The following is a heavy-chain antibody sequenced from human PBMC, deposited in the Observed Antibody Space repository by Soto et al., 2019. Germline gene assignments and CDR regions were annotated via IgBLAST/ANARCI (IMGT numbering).Heavy chain of an antibody. V-gene: IGHV4-30-4*03. CDR1: GGSISSGNFY. CDR2: IYFSGST. D-gene: IGHD3-10*02. Sequence: VQLQESGPGLVRPSETLSLTCTVSGGSISSGNFYWSWIRQPPGKGLEWIGYIYFSGSTSHSPSLTRRVSTSRNTSLTPFSPRRSPLTPAGTPASFSAHATRAVRTYSVPWGEG. J-gene: IGHJ5*02. CDR3: AHATRAVRTYSVP.